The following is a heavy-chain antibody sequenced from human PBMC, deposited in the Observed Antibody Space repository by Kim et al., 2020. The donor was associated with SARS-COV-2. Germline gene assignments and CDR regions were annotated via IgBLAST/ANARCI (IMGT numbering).Heavy chain of an antibody. J-gene: IGHJ4*02. D-gene: IGHD3-3*01. Sequence: SETLSLTCTVSGGSISSSSYYWGWIRQPPGKGLEWIGSIYYSGSTYYNPSLKSRVTISVDTSKNQFSLKLSSVTAADTAVYYCARQRGEKSPYDFWTRVEPKFDYWGQGTLVTVSS. CDR1: GGSISSSSYY. V-gene: IGHV4-39*01. CDR3: ARQRGEKSPYDFWTRVEPKFDY. CDR2: IYYSGST.